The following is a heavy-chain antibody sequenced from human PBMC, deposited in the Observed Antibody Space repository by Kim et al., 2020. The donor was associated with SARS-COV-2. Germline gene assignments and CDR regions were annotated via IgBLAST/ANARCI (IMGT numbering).Heavy chain of an antibody. CDR3: ARDPHLERPVAGGMDV. J-gene: IGHJ6*02. CDR1: GGTFSSYA. V-gene: IGHV1-69*13. CDR2: IIPIFGTA. Sequence: SVKVSCKASGGTFSSYAISWVRQAPGQGLEWMGGIIPIFGTANYAQKFQGRVTITADESTSTAYMELSSLRSEDTAVYYCARDPHLERPVAGGMDVWGQGTTVTVSS. D-gene: IGHD1-1*01.